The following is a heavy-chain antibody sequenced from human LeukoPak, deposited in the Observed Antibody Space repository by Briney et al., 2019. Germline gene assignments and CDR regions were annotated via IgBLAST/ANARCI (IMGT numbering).Heavy chain of an antibody. J-gene: IGHJ4*02. D-gene: IGHD3-9*01. CDR3: ARSNYDILTGYYMGYFDY. CDR1: GGSISSSSYY. Sequence: PSETLSLTCTVSGGSISSSSYYWGWIRQPPGKGLEWIGSIYYSGSTYYNPSLKSRVTISVDTSKNQFSLKLSSVTAADTAVYYCARSNYDILTGYYMGYFDYWGQGTLVTVSS. V-gene: IGHV4-39*07. CDR2: IYYSGST.